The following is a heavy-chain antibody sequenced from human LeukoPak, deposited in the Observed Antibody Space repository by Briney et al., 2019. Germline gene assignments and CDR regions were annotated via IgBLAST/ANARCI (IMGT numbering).Heavy chain of an antibody. Sequence: SGGSLRLSCAASGFTFGDFAMHWVRQVPGKGPEWVSGISYNSDNIAYADSVKGRFTISRDNAKNSLYLQMNSLRVEDTALYYCAKTRGRYFYGMDVWGQGTTVTVSS. CDR1: GFTFGDFA. J-gene: IGHJ6*02. CDR2: ISYNSDNI. D-gene: IGHD5-24*01. CDR3: AKTRGRYFYGMDV. V-gene: IGHV3-9*01.